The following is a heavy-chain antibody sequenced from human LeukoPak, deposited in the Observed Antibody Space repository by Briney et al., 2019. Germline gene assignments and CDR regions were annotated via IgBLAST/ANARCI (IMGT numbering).Heavy chain of an antibody. Sequence: SETLSLTCAVSGGSISSDSYYWGWIRQPPGKGLEWIGEIYHSGSTNYNPSLKSRVTISVDKSKNQFSLKLTSVTAADTAVYYCARYCSSASCHTFDYWGQGTLVTVSS. CDR3: ARYCSSASCHTFDY. CDR2: IYHSGST. J-gene: IGHJ4*02. V-gene: IGHV4-39*07. CDR1: GGSISSDSYY. D-gene: IGHD2-2*02.